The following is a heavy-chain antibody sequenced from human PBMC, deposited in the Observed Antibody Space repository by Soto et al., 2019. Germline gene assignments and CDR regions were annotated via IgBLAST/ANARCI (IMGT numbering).Heavy chain of an antibody. Sequence: LRLSCAASGFTVSNNYMSWVRQAPGKGLEWVSGISWNSNTIAYADSVKGRFTISRDNAKNSLYLQMNSLRAEDTAFYYCAKDTGPNWGQGTLVTVSS. CDR3: AKDTGPN. CDR2: ISWNSNTI. J-gene: IGHJ4*02. V-gene: IGHV3-9*01. CDR1: GFTVSNNY.